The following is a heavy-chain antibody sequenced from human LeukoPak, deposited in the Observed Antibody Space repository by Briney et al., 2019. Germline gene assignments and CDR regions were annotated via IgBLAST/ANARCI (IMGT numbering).Heavy chain of an antibody. Sequence: SETLSLTCAVYGGSFSGYYWSWIRQPPGKGLEWIGEINHSGSTNYNPSLKSRVTISVDTSKNQFSLKLSSVTAADTAVYYCARLSGSPGDHRNYFDYWGQGTLVTVSS. V-gene: IGHV4-34*01. CDR2: INHSGST. J-gene: IGHJ4*02. CDR1: GGSFSGYY. D-gene: IGHD4-17*01. CDR3: ARLSGSPGDHRNYFDY.